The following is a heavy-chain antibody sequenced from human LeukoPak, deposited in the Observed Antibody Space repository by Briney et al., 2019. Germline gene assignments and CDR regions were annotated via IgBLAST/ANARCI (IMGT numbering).Heavy chain of an antibody. V-gene: IGHV1-8*01. CDR1: GYTFTSYD. Sequence: GASVKVSCKASGYTFTSYDINWVRQATGQGLEWMGWMNPNSGNTGYAQKFQGRVTMTRNTSISTAYMELSSLRSEDTAVYYRARSSDYAGGNFDYWGQGTLVTVSS. J-gene: IGHJ4*02. CDR2: MNPNSGNT. CDR3: ARSSDYAGGNFDY. D-gene: IGHD5-12*01.